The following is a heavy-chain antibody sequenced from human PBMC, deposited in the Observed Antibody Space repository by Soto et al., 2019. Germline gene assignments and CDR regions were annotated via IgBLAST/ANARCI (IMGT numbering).Heavy chain of an antibody. Sequence: GASVKVSCKVSGYTLTELSMHWVRQAPGKGLEWMGGFDPEDGETIYAQKFQGRVTMTEDTSTDTAYMELSSLRDEDTAVYYCAREFCSGGTCYNYYYAMDVWGRGTTVTVSS. D-gene: IGHD2-15*01. CDR2: FDPEDGET. J-gene: IGHJ6*02. V-gene: IGHV1-24*01. CDR3: AREFCSGGTCYNYYYAMDV. CDR1: GYTLTELS.